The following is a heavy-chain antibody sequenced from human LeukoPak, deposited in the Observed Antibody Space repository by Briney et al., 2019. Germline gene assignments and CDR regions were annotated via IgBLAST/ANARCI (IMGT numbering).Heavy chain of an antibody. Sequence: PSETLSLTCAVYGGSFSDYYWSWIRQPPGKGLEWIGEINHSGSTNYSPSLKSRVTISVDTSKNQFSLKLSSVTAADTAVYYCARLIRRFGVFNWFDPWGQGTLVTVSS. CDR2: INHSGST. D-gene: IGHD3-10*01. CDR1: GGSFSDYY. CDR3: ARLIRRFGVFNWFDP. J-gene: IGHJ5*02. V-gene: IGHV4-34*01.